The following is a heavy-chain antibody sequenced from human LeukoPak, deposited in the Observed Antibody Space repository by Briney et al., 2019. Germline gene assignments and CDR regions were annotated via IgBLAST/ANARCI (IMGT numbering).Heavy chain of an antibody. Sequence: GGSLRLSCAASGFTFSSYWMSWVRQAPGKGLEWVANIKQDGSEKYYVDSVKGRFTISRDNAKNSLYLQMNSLRAEDTAVYYCARRFGDHTDWFDPWGQGTLVTVSS. CDR2: IKQDGSEK. CDR1: GFTFSSYW. J-gene: IGHJ5*02. D-gene: IGHD3-10*01. V-gene: IGHV3-7*01. CDR3: ARRFGDHTDWFDP.